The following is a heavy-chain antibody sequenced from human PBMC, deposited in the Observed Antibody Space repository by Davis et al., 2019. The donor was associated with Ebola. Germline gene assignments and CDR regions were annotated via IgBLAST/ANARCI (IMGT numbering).Heavy chain of an antibody. CDR3: ATTAVTTDFNFGMDV. Sequence: ASVKVSCKASGYTFANYDIHWVRQATGQGLEWMGWMNPNSDNRGYAQKFQGRVTMTGSTSISTAYMELSSLKSEDTAVYYCATTAVTTDFNFGMDVWGQGTAVIVSS. D-gene: IGHD4-17*01. CDR2: MNPNSDNR. V-gene: IGHV1-8*01. CDR1: GYTFANYD. J-gene: IGHJ6*02.